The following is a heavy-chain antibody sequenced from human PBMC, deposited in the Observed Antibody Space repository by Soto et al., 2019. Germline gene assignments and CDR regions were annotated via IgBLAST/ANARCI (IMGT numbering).Heavy chain of an antibody. CDR3: ARDLGRVGYNFGYYFDY. CDR1: GYTFTSYG. CDR2: ISAYNGNT. V-gene: IGHV1-18*01. J-gene: IGHJ4*02. D-gene: IGHD5-12*01. Sequence: QVQLVQSGAEVKKPGASVKVSCKASGYTFTSYGISWVRQAPGQGLEWMGWISAYNGNTNYAQKLQGRVTMTTDTARRTANRERRSRRSDDTAVYYWARDLGRVGYNFGYYFDYWAQGPLVTVSS.